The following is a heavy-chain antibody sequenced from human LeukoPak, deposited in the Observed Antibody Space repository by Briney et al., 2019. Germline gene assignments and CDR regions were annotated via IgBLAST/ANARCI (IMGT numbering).Heavy chain of an antibody. CDR3: AGSSGYDFDY. J-gene: IGHJ4*02. CDR2: IKQDGSEK. CDR1: GFTVSSNY. V-gene: IGHV3-7*01. Sequence: GGSLRLSCAASGFTVSSNYMSWVRQAPGKGLEWVANIKQDGSEKYYVDSVKGRFTISRDIAKNSVYLQMNSLRAEDTAVYYCAGSSGYDFDYWGQGTLVTVSS. D-gene: IGHD3-22*01.